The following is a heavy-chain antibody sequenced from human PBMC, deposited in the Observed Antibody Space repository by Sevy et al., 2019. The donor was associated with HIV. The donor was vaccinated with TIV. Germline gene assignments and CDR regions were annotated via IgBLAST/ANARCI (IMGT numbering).Heavy chain of an antibody. CDR1: GFTFTSSA. CDR3: AAGSIGNYDILTGRGGYYYYGMDV. V-gene: IGHV1-58*01. D-gene: IGHD3-9*01. J-gene: IGHJ6*02. CDR2: IVVGSGNT. Sequence: ASVKVSCEASGFTFTSSAVQWVRQARGQRLEWIGWIVVGSGNTNYAQKFQERVTITRDMSTSTAYMELSSLRSEDTXXXXXAAGSIGNYDILTGRGGYYYYGMDVWGQGTTVTVSS.